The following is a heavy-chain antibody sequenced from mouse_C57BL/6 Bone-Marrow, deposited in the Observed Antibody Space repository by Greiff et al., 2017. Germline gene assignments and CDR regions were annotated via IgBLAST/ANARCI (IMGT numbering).Heavy chain of an antibody. J-gene: IGHJ3*01. Sequence: EVQVVESGGGLVQPGGSLKLSCAASGFTFSDYGMAWVRQAPRKGPEWVAFISNLAYSIYYADTVTGRFTISRENAKNTLYLEMSSLRSEDTAMYYCARRDYDEGFAYWGQGTLVTVSA. CDR3: ARRDYDEGFAY. V-gene: IGHV5-15*01. D-gene: IGHD2-4*01. CDR1: GFTFSDYG. CDR2: ISNLAYSI.